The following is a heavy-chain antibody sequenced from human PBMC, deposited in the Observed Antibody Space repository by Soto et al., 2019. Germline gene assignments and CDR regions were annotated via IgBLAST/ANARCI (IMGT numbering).Heavy chain of an antibody. CDR1: GYTFSTHG. J-gene: IGHJ4*02. CDR3: AKGVYDYTF. V-gene: IGHV1-18*01. CDR2: ISAFNGNS. D-gene: IGHD4-4*01. Sequence: QLQLVQSGAEVKRPGASVKVSCKASGYTFSTHGITWVRQAPGQGLEWMGWISAFNGNSKYAQKFQGRVTMTTDTSTATDYMELRSLSFDDTAVYYCAKGVYDYTFWGQGTLVTVSS.